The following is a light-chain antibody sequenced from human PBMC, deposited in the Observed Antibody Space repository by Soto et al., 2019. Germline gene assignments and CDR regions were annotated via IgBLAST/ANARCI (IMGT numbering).Light chain of an antibody. V-gene: IGKV3-15*01. CDR1: QSVSSN. J-gene: IGKJ4*01. CDR3: QQYNNRPPLT. CDR2: GAS. Sequence: EIVMTQFPATLSVSPGERATLSCRASQSVSSNLAWYQQKPGQAPRLLIYGASTRATGIPARFSSSGSGTEFTLTISSLQSEDFSVYYCQQYNNRPPLTFGGGTKVEIK.